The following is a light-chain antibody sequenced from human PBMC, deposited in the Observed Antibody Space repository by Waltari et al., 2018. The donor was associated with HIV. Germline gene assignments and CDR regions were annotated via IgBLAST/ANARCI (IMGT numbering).Light chain of an antibody. V-gene: IGKV3-20*01. Sequence: IVLTQSPGTLSLSPGEKATLSCRASQSVSSTSLAWYQQKPGQSPRLLIYSASTRANGIPDRFSCSGSGTDFSLTISRLEPEDFAVYYCQRYGRSRTFGQGTKVEIK. CDR3: QRYGRSRT. J-gene: IGKJ1*01. CDR2: SAS. CDR1: QSVSSTS.